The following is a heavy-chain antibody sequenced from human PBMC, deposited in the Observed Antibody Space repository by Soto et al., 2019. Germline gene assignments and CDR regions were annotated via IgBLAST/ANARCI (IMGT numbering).Heavy chain of an antibody. J-gene: IGHJ4*02. CDR2: ISAYNGDT. D-gene: IGHD2-8*01. V-gene: IGHV1-18*01. Sequence: QAQLVQSGGEVKKPGASVKVSCRASAYAFTSYGYAWVRQAPRQGLEWMGWISAYNGDTNYAQKFQDRVTLTTDTSTTTVHMELRNLGSDDTAVYYCARSGAYCTSITCLFDSFWGLGTLVTVSS. CDR1: AYAFTSYG. CDR3: ARSGAYCTSITCLFDSF.